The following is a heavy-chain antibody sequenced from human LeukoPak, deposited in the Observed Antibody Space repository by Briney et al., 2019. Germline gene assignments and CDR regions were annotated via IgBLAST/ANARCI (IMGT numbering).Heavy chain of an antibody. CDR1: GFTFSNYW. CDR2: IQQDGGQK. Sequence: GGSLRLSCAASGFTFSNYWMIWVRQAPGKGLEWVANIQQDGGQKRYADSVRGRFTVSRDNAQTSLYPHMNSLRAEDTAVYYCARASNPWLQLSWGQGTLVTVSS. J-gene: IGHJ4*02. V-gene: IGHV3-7*05. D-gene: IGHD5-24*01. CDR3: ARASNPWLQLS.